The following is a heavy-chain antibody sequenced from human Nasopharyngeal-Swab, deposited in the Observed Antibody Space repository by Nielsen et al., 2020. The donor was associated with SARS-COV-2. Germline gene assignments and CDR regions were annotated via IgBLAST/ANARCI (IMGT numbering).Heavy chain of an antibody. V-gene: IGHV3-30-3*01. D-gene: IGHD4-17*01. CDR3: ARENDYADEYYFDY. CDR1: GFTFSSYA. CDR2: ISYDGSNK. Sequence: GGSLRLSCAASGFTFSSYAMHWVRQAPGRGLEWVAVISYDGSNKYYADSVKGRFTISRDNSKNTLYLQMNSLRGEDTAVYYCARENDYADEYYFDYWGQGTLVTVSS. J-gene: IGHJ4*02.